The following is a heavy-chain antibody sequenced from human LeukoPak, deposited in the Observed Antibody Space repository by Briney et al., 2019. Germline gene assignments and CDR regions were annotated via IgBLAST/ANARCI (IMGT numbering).Heavy chain of an antibody. CDR3: ARDDVSSTISPPYYMDV. CDR1: GFTFSSYW. Sequence: GGSLRLSCAASGFTFSSYWMSWVRQAPGKGLEWVANIKQDGSEKYYVDSVKGRFTISRDNAKNSLYLQMNSLRAEDTALYFCARDDVSSTISPPYYMDVWGEGITVTAFS. CDR2: IKQDGSEK. V-gene: IGHV3-7*03. D-gene: IGHD2-2*01. J-gene: IGHJ6*03.